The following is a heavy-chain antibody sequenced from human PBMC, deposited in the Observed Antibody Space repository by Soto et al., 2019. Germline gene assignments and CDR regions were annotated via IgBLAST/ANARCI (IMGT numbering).Heavy chain of an antibody. CDR2: IYYSGST. CDR3: ASFSTVSRGVFDY. D-gene: IGHD4-17*01. CDR1: GASISSGGYS. J-gene: IGHJ4*02. V-gene: IGHV4-30-2*01. Sequence: SETLSFTCAVSGASISSGGYSWSWIRQPPGEGLEWIGYIYYSGSTYYNPSLKSRVTISLERSKNQFSLNLSSVTAADTAVYYCASFSTVSRGVFDYWGQGTLVTVSS.